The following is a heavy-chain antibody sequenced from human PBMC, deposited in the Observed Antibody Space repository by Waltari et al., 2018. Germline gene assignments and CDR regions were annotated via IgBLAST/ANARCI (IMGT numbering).Heavy chain of an antibody. CDR1: GYPFTAYY. CDR2: INPNSGGT. J-gene: IGHJ5*01. V-gene: IGHV1-2*06. D-gene: IGHD3-22*01. CDR3: AKGQEHYYDNSGSFVS. Sequence: QVQLVQRGAEVKKPGASVKVSCKASGYPFTAYYIHWVRQAPGQGLEWMGRINPNSGGTNYAQKFQGRVTMTRDTSINTAYMELSRLRPDDTAVYYCAKGQEHYYDNSGSFVSWGQGTLVTVSS.